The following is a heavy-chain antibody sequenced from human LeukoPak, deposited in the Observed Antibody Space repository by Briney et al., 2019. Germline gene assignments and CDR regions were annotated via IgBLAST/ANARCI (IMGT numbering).Heavy chain of an antibody. Sequence: PSQTLSLTCTVSGGSISCGGYYWSWIRQPPGKGLEWIGYIYHSGSTYYNPSLKSRVTISVDRSKNQFSLKLSSVTAANTAVYYCARDLVEYSSSSGEFYYYMDVWGKGTTVTVSS. J-gene: IGHJ6*03. CDR2: IYHSGST. CDR3: ARDLVEYSSSSGEFYYYMDV. D-gene: IGHD6-6*01. CDR1: GGSISCGGYY. V-gene: IGHV4-30-2*01.